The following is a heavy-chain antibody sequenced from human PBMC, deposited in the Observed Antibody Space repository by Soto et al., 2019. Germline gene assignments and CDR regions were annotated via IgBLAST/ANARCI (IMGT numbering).Heavy chain of an antibody. D-gene: IGHD3-22*01. CDR1: GGTFSSYA. J-gene: IGHJ3*02. CDR3: AREGYYDSSGYSFGDAFDI. Sequence: ASVKVSCKASGGTFSSYAISWVRQAPGQGLEWMGGIIPIFGTANYAQKFQGRVTITADESTSTAYMELSSLRSEDTAVYYCAREGYYDSSGYSFGDAFDIWGQGTMVT. CDR2: IIPIFGTA. V-gene: IGHV1-69*13.